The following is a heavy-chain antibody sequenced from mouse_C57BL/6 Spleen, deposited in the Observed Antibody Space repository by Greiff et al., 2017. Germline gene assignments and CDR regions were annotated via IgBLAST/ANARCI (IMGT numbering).Heavy chain of an antibody. CDR3: ARGGDSHYFDY. V-gene: IGHV1-80*01. J-gene: IGHJ2*01. CDR2: IYPGDGDT. Sequence: VQLQQSGAELVKPGASVKISCKASGYAFSSYWMNWVKQRPGKGLEWIGQIYPGDGDTNYNGKFKGKATLTADKSSSTAYMQLSSLTSEDSAVYFCARGGDSHYFDYWGQGTTLTVSS. CDR1: GYAFSSYW.